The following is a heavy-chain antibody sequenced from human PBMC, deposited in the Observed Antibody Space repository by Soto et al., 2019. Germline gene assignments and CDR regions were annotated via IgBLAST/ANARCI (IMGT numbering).Heavy chain of an antibody. CDR1: GGSFSGYY. J-gene: IGHJ2*01. CDR3: ARESHDILTGPPWVWYFDL. CDR2: INDRGSI. Sequence: QVQLQQWGAGPLRPLETLSLTCGVSGGSFSGYYWAWIRQSPGKGLEWIGEINDRGSINYNPSRKSRVSISVDPSKNHYSPNLRSVTAADTAVYYCARESHDILTGPPWVWYFDLWGRGTLVTVSS. D-gene: IGHD3-9*01. V-gene: IGHV4-34*01.